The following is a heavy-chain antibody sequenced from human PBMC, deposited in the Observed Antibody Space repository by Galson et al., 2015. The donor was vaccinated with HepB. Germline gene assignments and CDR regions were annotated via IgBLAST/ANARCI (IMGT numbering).Heavy chain of an antibody. CDR2: IIPIFGTA. Sequence: SVKVSCKASGGTFSSYAISWVRQAPGQGLEWMGGIIPIFGTANYAQKFQGRVTITADESTSTAYMELSSLRSEDTAVYYCARVRDHDILTGPYYYYYYMDVWGKGTTVTVSS. J-gene: IGHJ6*03. CDR1: GGTFSSYA. V-gene: IGHV1-69*13. CDR3: ARVRDHDILTGPYYYYYYMDV. D-gene: IGHD3-9*01.